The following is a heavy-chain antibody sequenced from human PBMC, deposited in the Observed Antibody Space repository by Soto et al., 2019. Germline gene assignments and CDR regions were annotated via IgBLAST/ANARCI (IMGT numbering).Heavy chain of an antibody. V-gene: IGHV3-30-3*01. CDR1: EFTFSDYA. CDR3: ARAHYHDSSGPNGHAFDI. Sequence: QVQLVESGGGVVQPGRSLRLSCAASEFTFSDYAMHWVRQAPGKGLEWVAVISDDGDKVFYADSMKDRLTISRDNSKSTLFLQLTSLGLEDTALYYCARAHYHDSSGPNGHAFDIWGQGTLVTVSS. J-gene: IGHJ3*02. CDR2: ISDDGDKV. D-gene: IGHD3-22*01.